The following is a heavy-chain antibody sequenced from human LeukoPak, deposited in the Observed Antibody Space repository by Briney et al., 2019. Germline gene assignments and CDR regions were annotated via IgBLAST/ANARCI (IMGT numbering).Heavy chain of an antibody. CDR3: ARDRGAIAYFDY. J-gene: IGHJ4*02. CDR2: ISYDGSNK. Sequence: GRPLRLSCAASGFTFSSYVMHWVRQAPGKGLEWVAVISYDGSNKYYADSVKGRFTISRDNSKNTLYLQMNSLRAEDTAVYYCARDRGAIAYFDYWGQGTLVTVSS. V-gene: IGHV3-30-3*01. CDR1: GFTFSSYV. D-gene: IGHD2-2*01.